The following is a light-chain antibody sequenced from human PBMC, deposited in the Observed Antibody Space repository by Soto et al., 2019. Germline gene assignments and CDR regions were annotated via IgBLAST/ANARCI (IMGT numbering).Light chain of an antibody. CDR1: QSITTW. CDR3: QHYNSYSEA. Sequence: DIQMTQSPSTLSASVGDRVVITCRASQSITTWLAWYQQKPGKAPKLLIYDASSLESGVPSRFSGSGSGTAGTLTISGLQPDDCATYDGQHYNSYSEAFGQGTKVDIK. CDR2: DAS. J-gene: IGKJ1*01. V-gene: IGKV1-5*01.